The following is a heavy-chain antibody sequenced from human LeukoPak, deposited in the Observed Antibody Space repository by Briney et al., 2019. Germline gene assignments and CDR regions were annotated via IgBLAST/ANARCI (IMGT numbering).Heavy chain of an antibody. V-gene: IGHV4-39*01. CDR2: IYYSGST. J-gene: IGHJ4*02. CDR3: ARSYYYDYRHIDY. CDR1: GDSLSTGSYY. D-gene: IGHD3-22*01. Sequence: SETLSLTCTVSGDSLSTGSYYWGWIRQPQGKGLEWLGSIYYSGSTYYNPSLKSRVSISVDTSKNQFSLYLDSVTAADTAVFYCARSYYYDYRHIDYWGQGTLVTVSS.